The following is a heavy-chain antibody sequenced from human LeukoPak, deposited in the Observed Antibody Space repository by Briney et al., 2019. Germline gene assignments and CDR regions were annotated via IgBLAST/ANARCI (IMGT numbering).Heavy chain of an antibody. Sequence: PAETLSLTCTVSGGSISSYYWSWIRQPPGKGLEWIGDIYYSWSTYYNPSLKSRVTISVDTSKNKLSLKLSSVTAADTAVYYCARAMPFTSYYDSSGSFDYWGQGTLVTVSS. V-gene: IGHV4-59*12. CDR2: IYYSWST. CDR1: GGSISSYY. D-gene: IGHD3-22*01. J-gene: IGHJ4*02. CDR3: ARAMPFTSYYDSSGSFDY.